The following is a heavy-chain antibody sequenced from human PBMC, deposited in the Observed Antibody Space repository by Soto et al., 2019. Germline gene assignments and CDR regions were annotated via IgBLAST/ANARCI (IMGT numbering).Heavy chain of an antibody. J-gene: IGHJ4*02. CDR2: IKNKRSDEAT. Sequence: LRLSCAASGLTFSDAWMTWLRQTPGRWLEWVGRIKNKRSDEATDYAAAVKGRFIISRDDSKNTLYLQMHSLTTEDTAVYYCSTDGLNYGSFDYWGQGTLVTVSS. D-gene: IGHD1-7*01. CDR3: STDGLNYGSFDY. V-gene: IGHV3-15*01. CDR1: GLTFSDAW.